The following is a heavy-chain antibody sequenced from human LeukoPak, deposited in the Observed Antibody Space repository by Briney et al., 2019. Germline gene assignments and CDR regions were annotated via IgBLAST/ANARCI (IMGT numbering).Heavy chain of an antibody. CDR3: ARGPPYCSSTSCDSGFDP. CDR2: IYYSGST. D-gene: IGHD2-2*01. Sequence: SETLSLTCTVSGGSISSGDYYWSWIRQPPGKGLEWIGYIYYSGSTYYNPSLKSRVTISVDKSKNQFSLKLSSVTAADTAVYYCARGPPYCSSTSCDSGFDPWGQGTLVTVSS. J-gene: IGHJ5*02. CDR1: GGSISSGDYY. V-gene: IGHV4-30-4*01.